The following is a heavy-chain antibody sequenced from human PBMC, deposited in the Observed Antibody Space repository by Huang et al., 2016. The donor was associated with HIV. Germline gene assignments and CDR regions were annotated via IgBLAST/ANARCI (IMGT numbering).Heavy chain of an antibody. D-gene: IGHD1-26*01. J-gene: IGHJ4*02. CDR2: IYSGGTT. Sequence: EVQLVESGGGLIQPGGSLRLSCAASGFTVSGTYMSWVRQAPRKGLEWVSVIYSGGTTYCADSVKGRFTFSRDNSKNTVYLQMNSLRADDTAVYYCARGGNTVGYFDNWGQGTLVTVSS. V-gene: IGHV3-53*01. CDR3: ARGGNTVGYFDN. CDR1: GFTVSGTY.